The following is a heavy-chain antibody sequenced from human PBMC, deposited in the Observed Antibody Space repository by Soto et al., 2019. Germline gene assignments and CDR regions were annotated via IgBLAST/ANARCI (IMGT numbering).Heavy chain of an antibody. CDR2: INHSGST. Sequence: SETLSLTCAVFGGSFSGYYWSWIRQPPGKGLEWIGEINHSGSTNYNPSLKSRVTISVDTSKNQFSLKLSSVTAADTAVYYCASSSGSGSYSSLYYYGMDVWGQGTTVTVSS. CDR3: ASSSGSGSYSSLYYYGMDV. CDR1: GGSFSGYY. D-gene: IGHD3-10*01. J-gene: IGHJ6*02. V-gene: IGHV4-34*01.